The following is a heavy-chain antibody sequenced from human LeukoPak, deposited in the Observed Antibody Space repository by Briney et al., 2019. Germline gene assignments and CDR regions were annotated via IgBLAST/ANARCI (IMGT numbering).Heavy chain of an antibody. CDR1: GFTFSSYD. V-gene: IGHV3-13*01. CDR2: IGTAGDT. CDR3: ARSPGGDYGDYDEFDY. D-gene: IGHD4-17*01. Sequence: GGSLRLSCAASGFTFSSYDMHWVRQATGKGLEWASAIGTAGDTYYPGSVKGRFTISRENAKNSLYLQMNSLRAEDTAVYYCARSPGGDYGDYDEFDYWGQGTLVTVSS. J-gene: IGHJ4*02.